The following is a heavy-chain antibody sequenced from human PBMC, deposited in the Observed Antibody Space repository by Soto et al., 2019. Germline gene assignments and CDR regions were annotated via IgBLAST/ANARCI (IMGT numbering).Heavy chain of an antibody. J-gene: IGHJ4*02. CDR1: GLAFSGVD. CDR3: AKHSLKYLLLLFYYIYY. Sequence: GGSQSLSSAASGLAFSGVDNRWNRRATGKGLEWVSAISGSGGSTYYAASVKGRFTISRDNSKNTLYLQMITLRAVDTAVYYFAKHSLKYLLLLFYYIYYRGQGTLVTVSS. D-gene: IGHD2-2*01. CDR2: ISGSGGST. V-gene: IGHV3-23*01.